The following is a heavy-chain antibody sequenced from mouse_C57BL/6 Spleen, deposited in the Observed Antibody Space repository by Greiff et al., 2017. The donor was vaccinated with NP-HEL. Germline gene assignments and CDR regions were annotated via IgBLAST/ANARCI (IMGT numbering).Heavy chain of an antibody. J-gene: IGHJ4*01. CDR2: INPNNGGT. CDR1: GYTFTDYN. Sequence: EVKLQQSGPELVKPGASVKIPCKASGYTFTDYNMDWVKQSHGKSLEWIGDINPNNGGTIYNQKFKGKATLTVDKSSSTAYMELRSLTSEDTAVYYCAREGGSYYYGSRGRCAMDYWGQGTSVTVSS. V-gene: IGHV1-18*01. CDR3: AREGGSYYYGSRGRCAMDY. D-gene: IGHD1-1*01.